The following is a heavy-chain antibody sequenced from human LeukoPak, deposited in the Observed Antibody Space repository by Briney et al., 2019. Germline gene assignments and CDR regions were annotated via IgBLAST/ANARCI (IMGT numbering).Heavy chain of an antibody. Sequence: GGSLRLSCATSGFTFSSYAMSWVRQAPGKGLEWVSSIRTNTYYADSVKGRFTISRDISKNTLYLQMNSLRGEDTAVYSCAKHSAGPLYYFDFWGQGTLVTVSS. V-gene: IGHV3-23*01. D-gene: IGHD6-13*01. CDR3: AKHSAGPLYYFDF. CDR2: IRTNT. CDR1: GFTFSSYA. J-gene: IGHJ4*02.